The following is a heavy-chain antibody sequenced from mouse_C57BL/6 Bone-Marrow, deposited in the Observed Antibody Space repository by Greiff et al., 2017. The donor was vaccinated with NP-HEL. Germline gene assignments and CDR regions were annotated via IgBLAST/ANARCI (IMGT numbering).Heavy chain of an antibody. D-gene: IGHD1-1*01. Sequence: VQLQQSGAELVKPGASVKLSCTASGFNIKDYYMHWVKQRTEQGLEWIGRIDPEDGENKYAPKFPGKATITADTSSNTAYLQLSSLTSEDTAVYYCAPSVYVSRASFAYWGQGTLVTVSA. V-gene: IGHV14-2*01. CDR3: APSVYVSRASFAY. J-gene: IGHJ3*01. CDR1: GFNIKDYY. CDR2: IDPEDGEN.